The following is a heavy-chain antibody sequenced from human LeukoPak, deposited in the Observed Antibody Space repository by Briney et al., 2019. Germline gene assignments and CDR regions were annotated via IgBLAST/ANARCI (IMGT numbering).Heavy chain of an antibody. CDR1: GFTFSNYA. CDR2: LIDNVGGT. J-gene: IGHJ4*02. Sequence: GGSLRLSCAASGFTFSNYAMSWVRQAPGKGLEWVSLIDNVGGTYYADSVKGRFTISREHSENTLYLQMNSLRVEDTALYYCMGYGGNSFWGQGTLVTVPS. V-gene: IGHV3-23*01. CDR3: MGYGGNSF. D-gene: IGHD4-23*01.